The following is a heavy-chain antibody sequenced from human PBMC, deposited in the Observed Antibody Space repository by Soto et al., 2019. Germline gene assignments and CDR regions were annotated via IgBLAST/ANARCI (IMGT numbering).Heavy chain of an antibody. J-gene: IGHJ4*02. CDR3: ARGERIAAAGRPPLDY. CDR2: IYYSGST. V-gene: IGHV4-31*03. CDR1: GGSISSGGYY. D-gene: IGHD6-13*01. Sequence: QVQLQESGPGLVKPSQTLSLTCTVSGGSISSGGYYWSWIRQHPGKGLEWIGYIYYSGSTYYNPSLKSRVTISGDTSKNQFSLKLSSVTAADTAVYYCARGERIAAAGRPPLDYWGQGTLVTVSS.